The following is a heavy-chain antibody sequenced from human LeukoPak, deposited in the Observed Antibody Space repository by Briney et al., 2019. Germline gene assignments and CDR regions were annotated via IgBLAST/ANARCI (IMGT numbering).Heavy chain of an antibody. CDR3: TTRSLSTFLARDY. D-gene: IGHD2-2*01. V-gene: IGHV3-15*01. CDR2: IKSKTDGGTT. J-gene: IGHJ4*02. CDR1: GFTFSNAW. Sequence: PGGSLRLSCAASGFTFSNAWMSWVRQAPGKGLEWVGRIKSKTDGGTTDYAAPVKGRFTISRDDSKNTLYLQMNSLKTEDTAVYYCTTRSLSTFLARDYWGQGTLVTVSS.